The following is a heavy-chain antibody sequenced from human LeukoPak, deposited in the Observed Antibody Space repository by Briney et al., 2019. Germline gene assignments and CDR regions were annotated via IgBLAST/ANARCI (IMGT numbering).Heavy chain of an antibody. D-gene: IGHD1-7*01. CDR3: AKDTGWNYKYFDY. CDR1: GFTFSSYA. CDR2: ITDSGSST. Sequence: GGSLRLSCAASGFTFSSYAMSWVRQAPGKGLEWVSAITDSGSSTYYADSVKGRFTISRDNVRNTVYLQMNSLRAGDTAIYYCAKDTGWNYKYFDYWGQGTLVTVYS. V-gene: IGHV3-23*01. J-gene: IGHJ4*02.